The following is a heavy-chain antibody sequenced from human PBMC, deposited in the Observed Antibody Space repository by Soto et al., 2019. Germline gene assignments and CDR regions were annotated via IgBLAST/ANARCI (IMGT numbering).Heavy chain of an antibody. CDR3: VGGQYYFDY. V-gene: IGHV3-30*03. CDR1: GFPFTSYG. J-gene: IGHJ4*02. CDR2: ISYDGSDK. Sequence: QVQLVESGGGVVQPGRSLRLSCAASGFPFTSYGMHWFREGPDTGLEWVAIISYDGSDKYYADSVKGRFTISRDNSKNALYLQMNSLRPEDTALYYCVGGQYYFDYRGQGTLVIVSS. D-gene: IGHD3-10*01.